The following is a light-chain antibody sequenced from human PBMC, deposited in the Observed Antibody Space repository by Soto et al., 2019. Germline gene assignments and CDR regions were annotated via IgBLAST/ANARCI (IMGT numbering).Light chain of an antibody. CDR2: WAS. Sequence: DIVMTQSPDSLAVSLGERATINCKSSQTLLYRTTNRNYLAWYQQKPGQPPKLLIYWASTRESGVPDRFSGSGSGTDFTLTISSLQAEDVAVYYCQQYNSIPITFGQGSRLESK. CDR1: QTLLYRTTNRNY. CDR3: QQYNSIPIT. J-gene: IGKJ5*01. V-gene: IGKV4-1*01.